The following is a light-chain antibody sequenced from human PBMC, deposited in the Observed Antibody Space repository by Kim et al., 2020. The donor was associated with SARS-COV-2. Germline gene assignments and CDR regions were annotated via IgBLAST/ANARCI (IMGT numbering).Light chain of an antibody. CDR1: RSNIGSNA. V-gene: IGLV1-44*01. CDR3: AAWDDSLNGVI. J-gene: IGLJ2*01. CDR2: SND. Sequence: GQRVTISCSGSRSNIGSNAVNWYQQLPGTAPKLLIYSNDHRPSGVPDRFSGSKSGTSASLAISGLQSEDEADYYCAAWDDSLNGVIFGGWTQLTVL.